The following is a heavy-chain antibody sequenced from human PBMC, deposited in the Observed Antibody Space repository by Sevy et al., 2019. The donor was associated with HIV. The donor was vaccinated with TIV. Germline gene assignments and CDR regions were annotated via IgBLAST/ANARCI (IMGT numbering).Heavy chain of an antibody. Sequence: SETLSLTCTVSGGSISSYYLSWIRQPPGKGLEWIGYIYYSGSTNYNPSLKSRVTISVDTSKNQFSLKLSSVTAADTAVYYCARSPRGYSYGYHYYYGMDVWGQGTTVTVSS. CDR2: IYYSGST. D-gene: IGHD5-18*01. V-gene: IGHV4-59*13. CDR3: ARSPRGYSYGYHYYYGMDV. CDR1: GGSISSYY. J-gene: IGHJ6*02.